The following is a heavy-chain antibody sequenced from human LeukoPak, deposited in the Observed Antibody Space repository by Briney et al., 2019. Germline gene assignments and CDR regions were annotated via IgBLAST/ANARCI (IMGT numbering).Heavy chain of an antibody. CDR2: INPNTGDT. Sequence: VASVKVSCKASGYTFTGYFMHWVRQAPGQGPEWMGWINPNTGDTTHAQRLQGRVTMTRDTFISTVYMELSSLRSDDTAVYYCARGRDAFDIWGQGTMVTVSS. V-gene: IGHV1-2*02. J-gene: IGHJ3*02. CDR3: ARGRDAFDI. CDR1: GYTFTGYF.